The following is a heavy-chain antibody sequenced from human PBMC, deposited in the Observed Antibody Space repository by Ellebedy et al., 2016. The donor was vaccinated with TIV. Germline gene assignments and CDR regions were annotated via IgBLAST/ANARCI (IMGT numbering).Heavy chain of an antibody. V-gene: IGHV3-74*01. CDR2: ITSDGSST. Sequence: GESLKISCVASGFTFNIYWMHWVRQTPGKGLVWVSRITSDGSSTSYADSVKGRFTISRDNAKKTVYLQMNNLRADETAVHYCAGDWVYTIDQWGQGTLVTVSS. CDR1: GFTFNIYW. CDR3: AGDWVYTIDQ. J-gene: IGHJ4*02. D-gene: IGHD2-8*01.